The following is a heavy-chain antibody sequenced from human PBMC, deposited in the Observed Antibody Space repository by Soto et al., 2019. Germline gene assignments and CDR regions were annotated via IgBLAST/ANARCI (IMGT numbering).Heavy chain of an antibody. D-gene: IGHD5-12*01. CDR1: GGSFSGYY. Sequence: QVQLQQWGAGLLKPSETLSLTCAVYGGSFSGYYWSWIRQPPGKGLEWIGEINHSGSTNYNPSLKRRVTISVDTCKNQFSLKLSSVTAADTAVYYCARGGYSGYARWGQGTLVTVSS. J-gene: IGHJ4*02. CDR2: INHSGST. CDR3: ARGGYSGYAR. V-gene: IGHV4-34*01.